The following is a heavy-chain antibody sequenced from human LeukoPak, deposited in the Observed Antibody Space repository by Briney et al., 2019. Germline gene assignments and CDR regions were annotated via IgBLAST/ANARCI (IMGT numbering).Heavy chain of an antibody. CDR1: GGSISSYY. Sequence: SETLSLTCTVSGGSISSYYWSWIRQPAGKGLKWIGRIYTSGSTNYNPSLKSRVTMSVDTSKNQFSLKLSSVTAADTAVYYCARDGHCSSTSCYTNWFDPWGQGTLVTVSS. CDR2: IYTSGST. CDR3: ARDGHCSSTSCYTNWFDP. J-gene: IGHJ5*02. D-gene: IGHD2-2*02. V-gene: IGHV4-4*07.